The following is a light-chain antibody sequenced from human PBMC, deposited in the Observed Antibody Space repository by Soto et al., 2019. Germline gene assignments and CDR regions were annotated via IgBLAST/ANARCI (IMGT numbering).Light chain of an antibody. CDR3: QQVNSYPLT. CDR1: QGISSY. Sequence: DIQLTQSPSFLSASVGDRVTITCRASQGISSYLAWYQQKPGKAPKLLIYAASTLQSGVPSRFSGSGSGTEFTLAISSLQPEDFATYYCQQVNSYPLTFGPGTEVDIK. V-gene: IGKV1-9*01. CDR2: AAS. J-gene: IGKJ3*01.